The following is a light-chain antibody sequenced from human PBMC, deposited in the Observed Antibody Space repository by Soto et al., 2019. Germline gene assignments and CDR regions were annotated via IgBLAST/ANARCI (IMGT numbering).Light chain of an antibody. CDR3: SSYTISNTLV. CDR2: DVS. CDR1: SSDVGGYNY. Sequence: QSVLTQPASVSGSPGQSITISCTGTSSDVGGYNYVSWYQQYPGKAPKLMIYDVSNRPSGVSNRFSGSKSGNTASLTISGLQADYEADYYCSSYTISNTLVFGSGTKVTVL. J-gene: IGLJ1*01. V-gene: IGLV2-14*01.